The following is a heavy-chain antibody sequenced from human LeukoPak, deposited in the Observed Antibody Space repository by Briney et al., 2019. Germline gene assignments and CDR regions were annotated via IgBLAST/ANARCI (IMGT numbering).Heavy chain of an antibody. Sequence: PSETLSLTCTVSGDSISSSRSYWGWIRQPPGKGLEWIGYIFNSGSTYYNPSLKSRVTILVDTSKNQFSLKLSSVTAADTAVYYCARDRHKLVDIVAGILDYWGQGTLVTVSS. J-gene: IGHJ4*02. D-gene: IGHD5-12*01. CDR3: ARDRHKLVDIVAGILDY. CDR1: GDSISSSRSY. V-gene: IGHV4-39*07. CDR2: IFNSGST.